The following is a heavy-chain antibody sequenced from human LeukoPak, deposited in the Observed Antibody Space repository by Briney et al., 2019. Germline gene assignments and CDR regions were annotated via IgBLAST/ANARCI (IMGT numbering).Heavy chain of an antibody. Sequence: GGSLRLSCVASGFTFSSYNMNWVRQAPGKGLEWVSFISSSSTYIYYSDSLKGRFTISRDNAKNSLFLQMNSLRAEDTAVYYCARAGTAMDFDYWGQGTLVTVS. CDR1: GFTFSSYN. V-gene: IGHV3-21*01. CDR2: ISSSSTYI. D-gene: IGHD5-18*01. J-gene: IGHJ4*02. CDR3: ARAGTAMDFDY.